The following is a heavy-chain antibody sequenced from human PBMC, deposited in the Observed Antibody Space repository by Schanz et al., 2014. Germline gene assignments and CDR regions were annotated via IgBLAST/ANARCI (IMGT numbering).Heavy chain of an antibody. Sequence: EVLLVESGGGLVTPGESLRLSCAASGFSFGSYAMNWVRQAPGKGLKWVSGIRGSGGSTYYADSVKGRFTISRDNSKNTLYLRMNSLRAEDTAVYYCAKEFSSSWWYGMDVWGQGTTVTVSS. CDR3: AKEFSSSWWYGMDV. J-gene: IGHJ6*02. CDR1: GFSFGSYA. V-gene: IGHV3-23*04. D-gene: IGHD6-13*01. CDR2: IRGSGGST.